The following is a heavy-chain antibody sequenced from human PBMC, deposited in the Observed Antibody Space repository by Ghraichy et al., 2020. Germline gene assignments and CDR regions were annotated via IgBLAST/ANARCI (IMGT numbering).Heavy chain of an antibody. D-gene: IGHD6-19*01. CDR3: ARDPSSGWYYYGMDV. CDR2: INSDGSST. Sequence: LSLTCAASGFTFSSYWMHWVRQAPGKGLVWVSRINSDGSSTSYADSVKGRFTISRDNAKNTLYLQMNSLRAEDTAVYYCARDPSSGWYYYGMDVWGQGTTVTVSS. CDR1: GFTFSSYW. J-gene: IGHJ6*02. V-gene: IGHV3-74*01.